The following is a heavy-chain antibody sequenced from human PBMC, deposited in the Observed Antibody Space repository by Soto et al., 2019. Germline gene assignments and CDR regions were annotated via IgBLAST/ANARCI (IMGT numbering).Heavy chain of an antibody. Sequence: PSETLSLTCTVSGGSISSGTYYWGWIRQPPGKGLEWIATIYYSGTTFYNPSLKSRVTVSIDTSKNQFSLKLNSVTAADTAVYFCARHRGDYGDYYCLDVWGKGTTVTVSS. CDR1: GGSISSGTYY. CDR3: ARHRGDYGDYYCLDV. J-gene: IGHJ6*03. D-gene: IGHD3-16*01. CDR2: IYYSGTT. V-gene: IGHV4-39*01.